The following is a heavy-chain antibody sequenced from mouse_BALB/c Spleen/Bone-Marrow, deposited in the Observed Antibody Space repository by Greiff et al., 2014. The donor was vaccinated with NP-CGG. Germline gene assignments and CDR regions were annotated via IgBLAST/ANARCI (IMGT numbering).Heavy chain of an antibody. Sequence: VQLKESGGGLVQPGGSRKFSCAASGFTFSTFGMHWVRQAPEKSLEWVGNISSGSNNIYYADTVKGRFTISRDNTKNTLFLQMTRLRSRDTAMDYCVRKGIIHYYGCNAMDYWGQGTSVTVSS. J-gene: IGHJ4*01. CDR2: ISSGSNNI. CDR1: GFTFSTFG. CDR3: VRKGIIHYYGCNAMDY. V-gene: IGHV5-17*02. D-gene: IGHD1-2*01.